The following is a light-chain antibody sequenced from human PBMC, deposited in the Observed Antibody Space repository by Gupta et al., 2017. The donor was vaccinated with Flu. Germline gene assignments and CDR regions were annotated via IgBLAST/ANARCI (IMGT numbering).Light chain of an antibody. V-gene: IGLV1-44*01. CDR2: TTD. J-gene: IGLJ3*02. CDR3: AVWDDRLSGWV. Sequence: QSAMPPPLSTSGNPGQRVLTSCHVGNSNLGSASVYWYQQFPGTAPKVVIYTTDQGPSGVPDRFSGSKSGSSASLAISGLQSEDEADYYCAVWDDRLSGWVFGGGTRLTVL. CDR1: NSNLGSAS.